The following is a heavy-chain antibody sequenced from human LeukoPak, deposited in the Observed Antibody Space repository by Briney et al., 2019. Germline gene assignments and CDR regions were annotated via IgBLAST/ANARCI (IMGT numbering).Heavy chain of an antibody. J-gene: IGHJ4*02. CDR1: GYSISSGYY. CDR3: AREGSCSGGTCLDS. CDR2: ISQSGTT. D-gene: IGHD2-15*01. V-gene: IGHV4-38-2*02. Sequence: SETLPLTCSVSGYSISSGYYWTWIRQPPGKGLEWIGSISQSGTTFNNPSLKSRITTSVDTSMNQFSLKLTSVTAADTAVYYCAREGSCSGGTCLDSWGRGTLVTVSS.